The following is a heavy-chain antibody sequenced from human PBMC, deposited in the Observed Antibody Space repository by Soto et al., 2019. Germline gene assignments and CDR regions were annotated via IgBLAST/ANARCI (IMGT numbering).Heavy chain of an antibody. CDR3: TTVTTVDYYFDY. CDR1: GLTFSDRY. CDR2: IRKKTDSYTT. V-gene: IGHV3-72*01. Sequence: GGSLRLSCAASGLTFSDRYMDWVRQAPGKGLEWVGRIRKKTDSYTTEYAASVKGRFIISRDDSTNSLYLQMSSLKTEDTAVYYCTTVTTVDYYFDYWGQGTLVTVSS. D-gene: IGHD4-17*01. J-gene: IGHJ4*02.